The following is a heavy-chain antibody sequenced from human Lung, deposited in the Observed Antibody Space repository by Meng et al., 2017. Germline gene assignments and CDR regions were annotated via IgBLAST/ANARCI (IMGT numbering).Heavy chain of an antibody. CDR3: ARDEDISAAGKLFGDY. V-gene: IGHV1-2*06. CDR1: GSTFPDYW. J-gene: IGHJ4*02. Sequence: QGRLVRSGAEVKKPGASVKVSCKASGSTFPDYWLHWVRRAPGQGLEWMGRINPKSGDTHYAQRFQGRVTMTGDTSISTAYMELSGLRSDDTAMYYCARDEDISAAGKLFGDYWGQGTLVTVSS. CDR2: INPKSGDT. D-gene: IGHD6-25*01.